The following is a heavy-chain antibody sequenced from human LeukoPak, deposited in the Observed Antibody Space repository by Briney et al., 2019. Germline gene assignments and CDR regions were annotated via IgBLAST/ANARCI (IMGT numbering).Heavy chain of an antibody. V-gene: IGHV1-18*01. D-gene: IGHD2-2*02. CDR2: ISAYNGDT. CDR3: AMGWCASVNCYTPLDY. Sequence: GGSVKVSCEASGYTFTSSTITWGRQAPGQSLEWMGWISAYNGDTNYAQTLQGRVTMTTDTSTSTAYMELRSLRSDDTAVYYCAMGWCASVNCYTPLDYWGQGTLVTVSS. CDR1: GYTFTSST. J-gene: IGHJ4*02.